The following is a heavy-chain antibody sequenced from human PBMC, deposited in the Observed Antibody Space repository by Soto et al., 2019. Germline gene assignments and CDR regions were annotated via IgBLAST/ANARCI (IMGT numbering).Heavy chain of an antibody. D-gene: IGHD3-22*01. CDR2: ISGRGGVT. CDR3: AKDRQFRSYYESAGHYND. CDR1: GFTFRNQD. J-gene: IGHJ4*02. V-gene: IGHV3-23*01. Sequence: EVQLLESGGGLVQPGGSLRLTCVGSGFTFRNQDMRWVRQAPGKGLEWVSGISGRGGVTYYADSVKGRFTISRDNSKXXXXXXXXXXXANDTAVYYCAKDRQFRSYYESAGHYNDWGQGTLVTVSS.